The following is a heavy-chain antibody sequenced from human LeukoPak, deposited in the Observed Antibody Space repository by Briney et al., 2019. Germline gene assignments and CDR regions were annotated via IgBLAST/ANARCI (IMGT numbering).Heavy chain of an antibody. Sequence: ASVKVSCNASGYTFTGYYMHWVRRAPGQGLEWMGWINPNSGGTNYAQKFQGRVTMTRDTSISTAYMELSRLRSDDTAVYYCAKPRYDFWSGYTLDPWGQGTLVTVSS. CDR1: GYTFTGYY. V-gene: IGHV1-2*02. CDR3: AKPRYDFWSGYTLDP. D-gene: IGHD3-3*01. J-gene: IGHJ5*02. CDR2: INPNSGGT.